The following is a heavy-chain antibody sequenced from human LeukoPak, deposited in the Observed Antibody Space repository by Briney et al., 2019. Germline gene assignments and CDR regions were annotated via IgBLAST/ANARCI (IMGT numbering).Heavy chain of an antibody. CDR3: AKDGDQITVTKLDY. CDR2: ISGSGGTT. Sequence: GGSLRHSCAASGFTFSNYVMSWVRQAPGKGLDWVSGISGSGGTTYYAASVKGRFTISRDNSKNTLYLEMNSLRAEDTAVYYCAKDGDQITVTKLDYWGQGTLVTVSS. J-gene: IGHJ4*02. V-gene: IGHV3-23*01. CDR1: GFTFSNYV. D-gene: IGHD4-17*01.